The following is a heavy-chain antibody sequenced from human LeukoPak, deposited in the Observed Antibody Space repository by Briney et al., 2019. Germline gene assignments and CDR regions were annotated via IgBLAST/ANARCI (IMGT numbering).Heavy chain of an antibody. CDR3: ARGRCYYDSSGYKACYFDY. J-gene: IGHJ4*02. CDR1: GFTVSSNY. Sequence: GGSLRLSCAASGFTVSSNYMSWVRQAPGKGLEWVSVIYSGGSTYYTDSVKGRFTISRDNSKNTLYLQMNSLRAEDTALYYCARGRCYYDSSGYKACYFDYWGQGTLVTVPS. D-gene: IGHD3-22*01. V-gene: IGHV3-53*01. CDR2: IYSGGST.